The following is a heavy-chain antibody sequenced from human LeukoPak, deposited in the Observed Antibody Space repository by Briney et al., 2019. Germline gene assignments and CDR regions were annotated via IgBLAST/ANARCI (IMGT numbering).Heavy chain of an antibody. Sequence: GGSLRLSCAASGFTFSSYAMSWVRQAPGKGLEWVSAISGSGGSTYYADSVKGRFTISRDNSKNTLYLQMNSLRAEDTAVYYCAKGTHYYDFWSGYYFDYSGQGTLVTVSS. CDR3: AKGTHYYDFWSGYYFDY. J-gene: IGHJ4*02. CDR2: ISGSGGST. D-gene: IGHD3-3*01. CDR1: GFTFSSYA. V-gene: IGHV3-23*01.